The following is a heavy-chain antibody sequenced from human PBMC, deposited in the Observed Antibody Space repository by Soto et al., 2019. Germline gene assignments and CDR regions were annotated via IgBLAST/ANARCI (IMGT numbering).Heavy chain of an antibody. CDR3: ARVFWYYGSGSYQAFDY. J-gene: IGHJ4*02. CDR1: GGTFSSYA. D-gene: IGHD3-10*01. CDR2: IIPIFGTA. Sequence: QVQLVQSGAEVKKPGSSVKVSCKASGGTFSSYAISWVRQAPGQGLEWMGGIIPIFGTANYAQKFQGRVTITADESTSTAYMELSSLRSEDTAVYYCARVFWYYGSGSYQAFDYWGQGTLVTVSS. V-gene: IGHV1-69*01.